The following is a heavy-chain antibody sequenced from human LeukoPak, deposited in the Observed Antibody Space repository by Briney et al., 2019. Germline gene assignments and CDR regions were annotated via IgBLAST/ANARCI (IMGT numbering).Heavy chain of an antibody. CDR1: GFTFSSYA. Sequence: PGGSLRLSCAASGFTFSSYAMSWVRQAPGKGLEWVSAISGSGGSTYYADSVKGRFTIPRDNSKNTLYLQMNSLRAEDTAVYYCAKDPTRGYCSSTSCYGGDVWGKGTTVTVSS. CDR2: ISGSGGST. V-gene: IGHV3-23*01. D-gene: IGHD2-2*01. J-gene: IGHJ6*04. CDR3: AKDPTRGYCSSTSCYGGDV.